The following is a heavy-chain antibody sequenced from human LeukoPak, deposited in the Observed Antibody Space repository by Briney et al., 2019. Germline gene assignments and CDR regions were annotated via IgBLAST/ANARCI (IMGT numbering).Heavy chain of an antibody. CDR3: ARYPRSYYYDSSGLPGIYYYYLDV. Sequence: ASVKVSCKASGYTFTGYYMHWVRQAPGQGLEWMGWISAYKGNTNYAQKFQGRVTMTTDTSTSTAYMELRSLRSDDTAVYYCARYPRSYYYDSSGLPGIYYYYLDVWGRGTTVTVSS. D-gene: IGHD3-22*01. CDR1: GYTFTGYY. CDR2: ISAYKGNT. V-gene: IGHV1-18*04. J-gene: IGHJ6*03.